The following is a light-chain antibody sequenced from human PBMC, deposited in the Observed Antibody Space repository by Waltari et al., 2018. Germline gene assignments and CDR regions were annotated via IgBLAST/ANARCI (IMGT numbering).Light chain of an antibody. CDR2: DVS. Sequence: QSALTQPPSVSGSPGQSITISCTGTSRDVGFYNYVSWYQQYPGKVPQLLIYDVSDRPSGVSSLFSGSKSGNTASLTISGLQADDEADYYCNSYTGSSSWVFGGGTKLTVL. V-gene: IGLV2-14*01. CDR3: NSYTGSSSWV. J-gene: IGLJ3*02. CDR1: SRDVGFYNY.